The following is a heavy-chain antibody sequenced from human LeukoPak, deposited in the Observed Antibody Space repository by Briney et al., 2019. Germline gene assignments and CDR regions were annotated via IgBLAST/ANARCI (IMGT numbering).Heavy chain of an antibody. V-gene: IGHV3-48*01. Sequence: GGSLRLSCAASGFTFSSYDMNWVRQAPGKGPEWVSYISRSSSTIYSADSVKGRFTISRDNAKNSLFLQMNSLRAEDTAVYYCARHRDSSGTDYWGQGTLVTASS. CDR3: ARHRDSSGTDY. D-gene: IGHD3-22*01. CDR2: ISRSSSTI. J-gene: IGHJ4*02. CDR1: GFTFSSYD.